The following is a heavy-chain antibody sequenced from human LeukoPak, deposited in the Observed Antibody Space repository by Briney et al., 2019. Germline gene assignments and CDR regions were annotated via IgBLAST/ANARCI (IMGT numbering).Heavy chain of an antibody. Sequence: GGSLRLSCAASGFTFSNSWMHWVRQAPGKGLVWVSRINDDGSSTDYADSVKGRFTISRDNAKNTLYLQMSSLRAEDTAVYYCARALGSIVDFWGQGTLVTASS. V-gene: IGHV3-74*01. J-gene: IGHJ4*02. D-gene: IGHD6-6*01. CDR1: GFTFSNSW. CDR2: INDDGSST. CDR3: ARALGSIVDF.